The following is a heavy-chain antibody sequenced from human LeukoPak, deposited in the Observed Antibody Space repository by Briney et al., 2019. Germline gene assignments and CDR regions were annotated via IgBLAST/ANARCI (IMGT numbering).Heavy chain of an antibody. CDR1: CGSLSSSIYY. V-gene: IGHV4-39*01. J-gene: IGHJ4*02. CDR2: IYYSGIT. D-gene: IGHD6-13*01. Sequence: SETFSHICTVSCGSLSSSIYYLGSPRQPPGPGLEWIGSIYYSGITYYHPSLKRRVTISVDTSKNQFSLQLSSVTAADTAVYYCARHSSSWYWGADYWGQGTLVTVSS. CDR3: ARHSSSWYWGADY.